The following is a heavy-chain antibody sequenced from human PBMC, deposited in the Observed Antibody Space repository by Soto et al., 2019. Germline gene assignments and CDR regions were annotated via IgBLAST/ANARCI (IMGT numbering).Heavy chain of an antibody. CDR2: INPSGGST. J-gene: IGHJ5*02. CDR3: ARGYWSGGSGYSGRSWFDP. Sequence: ASVKVSCKASGYTFTSYYMHWVRQAPGQGLEWMGIINPSGGSTGYAQKFQGRVTMTRDTSTSTVYMELSSLRSEDTAVYYCARGYWSGGSGYSGRSWFDPWGQGTLVTVSS. D-gene: IGHD2-15*01. V-gene: IGHV1-46*03. CDR1: GYTFTSYY.